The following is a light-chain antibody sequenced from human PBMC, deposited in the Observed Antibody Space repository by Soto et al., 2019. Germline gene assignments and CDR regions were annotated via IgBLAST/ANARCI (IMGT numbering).Light chain of an antibody. CDR1: QIVGSR. Sequence: ELVMTQSPATLSVSPGDRATLSCRASQIVGSRLAWYQQKPGQPPRLLIYGASTRATGIPAGFSGSGSGTEFTLTISSLQSEDFATYYCHYRNARPPITFGQGTRLETK. CDR2: GAS. CDR3: HYRNARPPIT. V-gene: IGKV3-15*01. J-gene: IGKJ5*01.